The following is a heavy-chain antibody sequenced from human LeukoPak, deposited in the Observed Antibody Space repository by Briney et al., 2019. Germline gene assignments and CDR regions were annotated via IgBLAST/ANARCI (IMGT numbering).Heavy chain of an antibody. Sequence: PSETLSLTCAVYGGSFSGYYWSWIRQPPGKGLEWIGEINHSGSTNYNPSLKSRVTISVDTSKNQFSLKLSSVTAADTAVYYCATGGQRSYYYYYMDVWGKGTTVTVSS. CDR1: GGSFSGYY. CDR3: ATGGQRSYYYYYMDV. D-gene: IGHD6-25*01. J-gene: IGHJ6*03. CDR2: INHSGST. V-gene: IGHV4-34*01.